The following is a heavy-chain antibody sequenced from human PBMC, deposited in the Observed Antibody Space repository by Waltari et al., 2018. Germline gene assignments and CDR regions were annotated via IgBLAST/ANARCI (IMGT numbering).Heavy chain of an antibody. CDR1: GFTFSSYW. J-gene: IGHJ4*02. CDR2: IKQDGSEK. CDR3: ARVNPYYYDSSGYPHQYYFDY. V-gene: IGHV3-7*01. D-gene: IGHD3-22*01. Sequence: EVQLVESGGGLVQPGGSLRLSCAASGFTFSSYWMSWVRQAPGKGLAWVANIKQDGSEKYYVDSVKGRFTISRDNAKNSLYLQMNSLRAEDTAVYYCARVNPYYYDSSGYPHQYYFDYWGQGTLVTVSS.